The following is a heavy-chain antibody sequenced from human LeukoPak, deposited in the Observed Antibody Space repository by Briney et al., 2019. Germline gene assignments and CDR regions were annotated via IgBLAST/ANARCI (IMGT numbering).Heavy chain of an antibody. CDR2: ISSSSSYI. J-gene: IGHJ4*02. CDR1: GFTFSSYS. Sequence: GGSLRLSCAASGFTFSSYSMNWVRQAPGKGLEWVSSISSSSSYIYYADSVKGRFTISRDNAKNSLYLQMNSLRAEDTAVYYCARDRGYSGYEEIDYWGQGTLVTVSS. D-gene: IGHD5-12*01. V-gene: IGHV3-21*01. CDR3: ARDRGYSGYEEIDY.